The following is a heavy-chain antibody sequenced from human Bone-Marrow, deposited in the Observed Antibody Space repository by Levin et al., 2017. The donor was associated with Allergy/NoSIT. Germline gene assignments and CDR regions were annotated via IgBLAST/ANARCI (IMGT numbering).Heavy chain of an antibody. CDR1: GGTFGSYA. Sequence: SVKVSCKASGGTFGSYAISWVRQAPGQGLEWMGGFIPGFNTANYAHQFQDKVTLSADTSTTTAYLELRSLRSDDTAVYYCTREFGDDGYYYGLDVWGQGTTVTVSS. D-gene: IGHD3-10*01. J-gene: IGHJ6*02. CDR2: FIPGFNTA. CDR3: TREFGDDGYYYGLDV. V-gene: IGHV1-69*06.